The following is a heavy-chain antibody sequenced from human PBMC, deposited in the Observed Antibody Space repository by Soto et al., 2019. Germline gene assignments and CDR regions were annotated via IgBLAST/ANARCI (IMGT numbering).Heavy chain of an antibody. CDR2: ISSSSNTI. Sequence: EVQLVESGGDLVQPGGSLRLSCAASGFIFSNYNMHWVRQAPGKGLEWVSYISSSSNTIYYADSVKGRFTISRDNAKNSLYLQMNSLRAEDTAVYYCARPSCGGDCYSPVYWGQGTLVIVSS. CDR3: ARPSCGGDCYSPVY. J-gene: IGHJ4*02. D-gene: IGHD2-21*02. V-gene: IGHV3-48*01. CDR1: GFIFSNYN.